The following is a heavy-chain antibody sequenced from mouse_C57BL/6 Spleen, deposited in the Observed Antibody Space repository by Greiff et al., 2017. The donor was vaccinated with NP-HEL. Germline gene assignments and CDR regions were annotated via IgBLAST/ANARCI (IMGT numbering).Heavy chain of an antibody. J-gene: IGHJ4*01. CDR3: ARAPYYYGSSSHYAMDY. CDR2: INYDGSST. Sequence: EVKLMESEGGLVQPGSSMKLSCTASGFTFSDYYMAWVRQVPEKGLEWVANINYDGSSTYYLDSLKSRFIISRDNAKNILYLQMSSLKSEDTATYYCARAPYYYGSSSHYAMDYWGQGTSVTVSS. CDR1: GFTFSDYY. D-gene: IGHD1-1*01. V-gene: IGHV5-16*01.